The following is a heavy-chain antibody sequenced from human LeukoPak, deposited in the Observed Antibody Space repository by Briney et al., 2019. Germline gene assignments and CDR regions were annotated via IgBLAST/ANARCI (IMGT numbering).Heavy chain of an antibody. V-gene: IGHV4-4*07. D-gene: IGHD2-15*01. Sequence: ASETLSLTCAVSGGSISSYCWSWIRQSAVKGLEWIGRIYTSGSTNYTPSLKSRVTMSVVTSKNQFSLKLSSVTAADTAVYYCARSVAKKDTLGPGSAFDIWGQGIMVTVSS. CDR1: GGSISSYC. CDR3: ARSVAKKDTLGPGSAFDI. CDR2: IYTSGST. J-gene: IGHJ3*02.